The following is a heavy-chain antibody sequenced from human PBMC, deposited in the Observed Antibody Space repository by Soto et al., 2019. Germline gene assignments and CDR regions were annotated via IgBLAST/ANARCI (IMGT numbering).Heavy chain of an antibody. J-gene: IGHJ4*02. CDR3: ARVTLGYCSSTSCYIRGYFDY. D-gene: IGHD2-2*02. CDR1: GGSVSSGSYY. Sequence: QVQLQESGPGLVKPSETLSLTCTVSGGSVSSGSYYWSWIRQPPGKGLEWIGYIYYSASTNYNPSLKSRVTISVDTSKNQFSLKLSSVTAADTAVYYCARVTLGYCSSTSCYIRGYFDYWGQGTLVTVSS. CDR2: IYYSAST. V-gene: IGHV4-61*01.